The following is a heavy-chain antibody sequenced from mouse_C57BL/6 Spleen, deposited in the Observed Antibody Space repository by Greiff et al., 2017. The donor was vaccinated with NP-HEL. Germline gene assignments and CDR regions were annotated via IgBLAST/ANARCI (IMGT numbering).Heavy chain of an antibody. Sequence: EVKLQESGAELVKPGASVKLSCTASGFNIKDYYMHWVKQRTEQGLEWIGRIDPEDGDTKYAPKFQGKATITADTSSNTAYLQLSSLTSEDTAVYYCAGGITTVVAHYAMDYWGQGTSVTVSS. D-gene: IGHD1-1*01. CDR2: IDPEDGDT. CDR3: AGGITTVVAHYAMDY. V-gene: IGHV14-2*01. CDR1: GFNIKDYY. J-gene: IGHJ4*01.